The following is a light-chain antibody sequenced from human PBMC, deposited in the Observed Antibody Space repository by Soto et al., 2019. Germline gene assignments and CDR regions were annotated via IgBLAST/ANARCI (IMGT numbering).Light chain of an antibody. Sequence: EIVLTQSPGTLSLSPGERATVSCRASQSVTSNYLAWYQQKPGQAPRLLIFGASSRATGIPDKFSGSGSGTDFTLTISRLEPDDFAVYYCQRYGGPSWTFGQGTKVDI. V-gene: IGKV3-20*01. J-gene: IGKJ1*01. CDR2: GAS. CDR3: QRYGGPSWT. CDR1: QSVTSNY.